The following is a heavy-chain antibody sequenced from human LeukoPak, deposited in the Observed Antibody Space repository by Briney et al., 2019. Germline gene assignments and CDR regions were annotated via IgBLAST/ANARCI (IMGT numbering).Heavy chain of an antibody. CDR3: ASPYSSSSDNWFDP. CDR1: GFTFSNYW. J-gene: IGHJ5*02. CDR2: INSDGSST. V-gene: IGHV3-74*01. D-gene: IGHD6-13*01. Sequence: GGSLRLSCAVSGFTFSNYWMHWVRQAPGKGLVWVSRINSDGSSTSYADSVKGRFTISRDDAKNTLYLQMNSLRAEDTAVYYCASPYSSSSDNWFDPWGQGTLVTVSS.